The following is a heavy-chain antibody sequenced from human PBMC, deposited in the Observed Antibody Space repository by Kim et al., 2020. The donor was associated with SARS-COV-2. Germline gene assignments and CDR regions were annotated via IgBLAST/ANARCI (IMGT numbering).Heavy chain of an antibody. CDR1: GGSISSSSYY. CDR2: IYYSGST. V-gene: IGHV4-39*01. J-gene: IGHJ4*02. Sequence: SETLSLTCTVSGGSISSSSYYWGWIRQPPGKGLEWIGSIYYSGSTYYNPSLKSRVTISVDTSKNQFSLKLSSVTAADTAVYYCARSRGTWLHPTHLWGQGTLVTVSS. D-gene: IGHD5-12*01. CDR3: ARSRGTWLHPTHL.